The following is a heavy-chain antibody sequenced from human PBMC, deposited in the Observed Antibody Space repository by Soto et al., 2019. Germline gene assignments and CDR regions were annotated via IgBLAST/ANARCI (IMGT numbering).Heavy chain of an antibody. CDR1: GGSFNGYY. V-gene: IGHV4-34*01. J-gene: IGHJ5*02. CDR3: ARGQSYIVVVTAPNMWYDP. D-gene: IGHD2-2*01. CDR2: INHSGST. Sequence: QVQLQQWGAGLLKPSETLSLTCAVYGGSFNGYYWNWIRQPPGKGLEWIGEINHSGSTNYNPSLKSRVTSSVSTCKIPCSLQLSSVTAADTAVYYCARGQSYIVVVTAPNMWYDPWGQGTLVTVSS.